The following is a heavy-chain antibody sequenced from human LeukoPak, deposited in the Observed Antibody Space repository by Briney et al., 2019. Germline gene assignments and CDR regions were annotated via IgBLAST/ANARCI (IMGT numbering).Heavy chain of an antibody. J-gene: IGHJ4*02. CDR1: GFTFSSYS. CDR2: ISWNSGSI. D-gene: IGHD4-17*01. V-gene: IGHV3-9*01. CDR3: AKAPTTVTTSPYFDY. Sequence: GGSLRLSCAASGFTFSSYSMNWVRQAPGKGLEWVSGISWNSGSIGYADSVKGRFTISRDNAKNSLYLQMNSLRAEDTALYYCAKAPTTVTTSPYFDYWGQGTLVTVSS.